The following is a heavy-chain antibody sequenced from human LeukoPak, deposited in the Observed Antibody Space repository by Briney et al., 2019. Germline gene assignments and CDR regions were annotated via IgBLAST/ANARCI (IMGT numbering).Heavy chain of an antibody. J-gene: IGHJ4*02. V-gene: IGHV3-23*01. D-gene: IGHD2-15*01. Sequence: GGSLRLSCAASGFTFSSYAMSWVRQAPGKGLEWVSGISGSGGSSGGSTYYADSVKGRFTISRDNSKNTLYLQMNSLRAEDTAVYYCAWTGGGSGYWGQGTLVTVSS. CDR3: AWTGGGSGY. CDR1: GFTFSSYA. CDR2: ISGSGGSSGGST.